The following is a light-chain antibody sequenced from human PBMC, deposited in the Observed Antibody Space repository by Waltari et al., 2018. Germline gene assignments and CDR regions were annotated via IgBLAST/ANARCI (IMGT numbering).Light chain of an antibody. CDR1: SGHSSNI. J-gene: IGLJ3*02. CDR2: VNSDGSH. Sequence: QLVVTQSPSASAPLGASVKLTCTLSSGHSSNIVAWLQQRPEKGPRYLLKVNSDGSHIKVDGSPGRFSGSSSEAERYLTISSLQSDDEADYYCQTGGHGTWVFGGGTTLTVL. V-gene: IGLV4-69*01. CDR3: QTGGHGTWV.